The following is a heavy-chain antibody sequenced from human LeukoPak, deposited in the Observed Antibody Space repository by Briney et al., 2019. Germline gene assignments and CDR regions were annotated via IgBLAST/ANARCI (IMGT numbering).Heavy chain of an antibody. Sequence: SETLSLTCTVSGGSISSSSYYWGWIRQPPGKGLEWVGSIYYSGSTYYNPSLKSRVTISVDTSKNQFSLKLSSVTAAYTAVHYCARHRRRSGYNWERYYFDYWGQGTLVTVSS. D-gene: IGHD5-24*01. V-gene: IGHV4-39*01. CDR3: ARHRRRSGYNWERYYFDY. CDR2: IYYSGST. J-gene: IGHJ4*02. CDR1: GGSISSSSYY.